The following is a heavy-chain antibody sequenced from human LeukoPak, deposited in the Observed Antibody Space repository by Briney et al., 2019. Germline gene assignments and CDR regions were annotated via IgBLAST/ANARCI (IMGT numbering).Heavy chain of an antibody. D-gene: IGHD3-22*01. CDR3: ARAYYDSSAYHHAVYFDY. V-gene: IGHV1-46*02. Sequence: ASVKVSCKASGYTFNSYYMHWVRQAPGQALEWMGIINPSDDSTRYAQKFQGRVTMTKDTSTNTVYMDLSSLSSDDTAVYYCARAYYDSSAYHHAVYFDYWGQGTLVTVSS. J-gene: IGHJ4*02. CDR1: GYTFNSYY. CDR2: INPSDDST.